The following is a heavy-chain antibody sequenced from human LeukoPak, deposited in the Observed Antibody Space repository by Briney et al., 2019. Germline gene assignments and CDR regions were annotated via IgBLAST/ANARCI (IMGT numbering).Heavy chain of an antibody. CDR3: ARVLGQQLTHFDY. CDR1: GGSISSYY. J-gene: IGHJ4*02. D-gene: IGHD6-13*01. Sequence: SETLSLTCTVSGGSISSYYWGWIRQPPGKGLEWIGSIFYSGNTYYNPSLKSRVTISVDTSKNQFSLKLSSVTAADTAVYYCARVLGQQLTHFDYWGQGTLVTVSS. V-gene: IGHV4-39*07. CDR2: IFYSGNT.